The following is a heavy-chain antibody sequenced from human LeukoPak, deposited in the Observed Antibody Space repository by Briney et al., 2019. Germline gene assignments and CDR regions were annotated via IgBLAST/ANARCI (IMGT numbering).Heavy chain of an antibody. CDR2: IYYSGST. CDR1: GGSISSYY. CDR3: ARGNAWFDP. J-gene: IGHJ5*02. V-gene: IGHV4-59*01. Sequence: SETLSLTCTVSGGSISSYYWSWIRQPPGKGLEWIGHIYYSGSTNYNPSLKSRVTISVDTSKNQFYLKLSSVTAADTAVYYCARGNAWFDPWGQGTLVTVSS.